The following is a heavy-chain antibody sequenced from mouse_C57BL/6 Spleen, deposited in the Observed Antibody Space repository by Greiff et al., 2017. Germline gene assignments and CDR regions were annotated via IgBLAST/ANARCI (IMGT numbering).Heavy chain of an antibody. Sequence: QVQLQQSGAELVRPGSSVKLSCKASGYTFTSYWMHWVKQRPIQGLEWIGIIDPSDSETHYNQKFKDKATLTVDKSSSTAYMQLSSLASEDSAVYYCAREKFYDGYSYAMDYWGQGTSVTVSS. D-gene: IGHD2-3*01. CDR1: GYTFTSYW. V-gene: IGHV1-52*01. J-gene: IGHJ4*01. CDR3: AREKFYDGYSYAMDY. CDR2: IDPSDSET.